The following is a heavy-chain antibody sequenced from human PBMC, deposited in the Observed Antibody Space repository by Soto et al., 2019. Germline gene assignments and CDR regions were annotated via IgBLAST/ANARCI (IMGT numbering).Heavy chain of an antibody. CDR3: ARDFWGVVVAATPSAFDI. CDR1: GFTFSSYG. J-gene: IGHJ3*02. CDR2: IWYDGSNK. V-gene: IGHV3-33*01. Sequence: QVQLVESGGGVVQPGRSLRLSCAASGFTFSSYGMHWVRQAPGKGLEWVAVIWYDGSNKYYADSVKGRFTISRDNYTXTXYLQMNSMRAEDTAVYYCARDFWGVVVAATPSAFDIWGPGTMVTVSS. D-gene: IGHD2-15*01.